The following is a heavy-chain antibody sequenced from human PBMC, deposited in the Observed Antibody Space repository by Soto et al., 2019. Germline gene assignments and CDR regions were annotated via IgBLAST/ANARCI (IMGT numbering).Heavy chain of an antibody. D-gene: IGHD7-27*01. V-gene: IGHV1-3*01. CDR3: ARDTGDGTFDF. J-gene: IGHJ4*02. CDR2: INAGYGNT. CDR1: GYTFSSYA. Sequence: ASVKVSCKASGYTFSSYAMHWVRQAPGQRLEWMGWINAGYGNTKSSQKFQDRVAISRDTSASTAYMELTSLRSEDTAVYYCARDTGDGTFDFWGQGTLVTVSS.